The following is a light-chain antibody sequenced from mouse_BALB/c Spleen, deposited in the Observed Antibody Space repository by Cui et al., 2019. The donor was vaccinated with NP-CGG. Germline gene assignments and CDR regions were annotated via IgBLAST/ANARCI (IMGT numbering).Light chain of an antibody. CDR3: TLWYSNHWV. CDR1: TGAVTTNNY. V-gene: IGLV1*01. CDR2: DTN. Sequence: QAVVTPVSALTTSPGDTVTLTCRSSTGAVTTNNYANWVQEKPDHLFTGLIGDTNNRAPGVPARFSGSLIGDKAALTITGAQTEDEAIYFCTLWYSNHWVFGGGTKLTVL. J-gene: IGLJ1*01.